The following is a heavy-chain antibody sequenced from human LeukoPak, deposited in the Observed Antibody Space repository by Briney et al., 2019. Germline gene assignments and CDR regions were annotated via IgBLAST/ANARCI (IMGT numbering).Heavy chain of an antibody. CDR3: ARVERGFDAFDI. Sequence: SETLSLTCTVSGGSISSGDYYWSWIRQPPGKGLEWIGYNYYSGSTYYNPSLKSRVTISVDTSKNQFSLKLSSVTAADTAVYYCARVERGFDAFDIWGQGTMVTVSS. V-gene: IGHV4-30-4*08. D-gene: IGHD1-1*01. CDR2: NYYSGST. CDR1: GGSISSGDYY. J-gene: IGHJ3*02.